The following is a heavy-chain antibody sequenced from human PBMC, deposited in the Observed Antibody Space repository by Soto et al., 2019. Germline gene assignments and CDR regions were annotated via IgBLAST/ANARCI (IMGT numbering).Heavy chain of an antibody. CDR2: IGGRGTTT. CDR1: GFSFRSYA. Sequence: EVQLLESGGDLVQPGESLRVSCAASGFSFRSYAMRWVRQTPAKGLEWVSSIGGRGTTTYYADSVKGRFTISRDNSKNMLYLQMNTLRVDDTAIYYCAKERAVAGSPDAFDVWGQGTMVTVSS. V-gene: IGHV3-23*01. D-gene: IGHD6-19*01. CDR3: AKERAVAGSPDAFDV. J-gene: IGHJ3*01.